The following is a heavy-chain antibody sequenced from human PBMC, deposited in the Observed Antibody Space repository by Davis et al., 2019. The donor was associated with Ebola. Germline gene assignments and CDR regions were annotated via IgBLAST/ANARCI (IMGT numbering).Heavy chain of an antibody. J-gene: IGHJ4*02. D-gene: IGHD6-19*01. CDR3: ARDGYSSGWSFDH. CDR1: GYSFTDNW. Sequence: GESLKISCQGSGYSFTDNWIGWVRQMPGKGLEWMGIIYPGDSGTTYSPSFQGQVTMSADKSINTVYLQWSSLKASDTAMYYCARDGYSSGWSFDHWGQGTLVTVSS. CDR2: IYPGDSGT. V-gene: IGHV5-51*01.